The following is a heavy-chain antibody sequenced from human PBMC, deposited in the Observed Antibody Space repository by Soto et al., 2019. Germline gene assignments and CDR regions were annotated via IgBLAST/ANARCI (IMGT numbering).Heavy chain of an antibody. V-gene: IGHV3-7*01. CDR2: IRQDGNEK. D-gene: IGHD6-13*01. CDR1: GFTFDGYW. J-gene: IGHJ4*02. Sequence: PGGSLRLSCVASGFTFDGYWMSWVRQAPGKEPEWVANIRQDGNEKHYVDSVKGRFTISRDNAKNSLYLQMNSLRAEDTAVYYCAKDVYGYSSSLDYWGQGTLVTVSS. CDR3: AKDVYGYSSSLDY.